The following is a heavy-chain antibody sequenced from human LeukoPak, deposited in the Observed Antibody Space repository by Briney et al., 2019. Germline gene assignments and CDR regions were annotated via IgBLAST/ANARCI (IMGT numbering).Heavy chain of an antibody. Sequence: PGGSLRLSCAASGFTFSSYAMHWVRQAPGKGLEWVAFIRYDGNNKYYADSVKGRFTISRDNAKNSLYLQMNSLRAEDTAVYYCARDGDTVLTRGYYYYMDVWGKGTTVTVSS. CDR1: GFTFSSYA. J-gene: IGHJ6*03. CDR3: ARDGDTVLTRGYYYYMDV. V-gene: IGHV3-30*02. D-gene: IGHD4-23*01. CDR2: IRYDGNNK.